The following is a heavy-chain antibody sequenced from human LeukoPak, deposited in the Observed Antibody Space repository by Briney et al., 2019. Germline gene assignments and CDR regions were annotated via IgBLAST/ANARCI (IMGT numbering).Heavy chain of an antibody. CDR1: GFTLSSYV. CDR2: ISYDGSNE. J-gene: IGHJ5*02. V-gene: IGHV3-30*04. Sequence: PGGSLRLSCAASGFTLSSYVMHWVRQAPGKGLEWVAIISYDGSNEYYADSVKGRFTISRDNSKNTLYLQMNSLRAADTAVYYCARESGITMLRGAHTPWGQGTLVTVSS. CDR3: ARESGITMLRGAHTP. D-gene: IGHD3-10*01.